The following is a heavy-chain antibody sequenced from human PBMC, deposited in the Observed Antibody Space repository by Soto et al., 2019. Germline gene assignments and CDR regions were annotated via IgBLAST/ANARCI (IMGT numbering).Heavy chain of an antibody. J-gene: IGHJ4*02. CDR2: INAGNGNT. D-gene: IGHD4-17*01. CDR3: ARTVAKKPNFDY. V-gene: IGHV1-3*01. CDR1: GYTFTSYA. Sequence: QVQLVQSGAEVKKPGASVKVSCKASGYTFTSYAMHWVRQAPGQRLEWMGWINAGNGNTKYSQKFQGRVTITRDTSASTADMELSSLRSEDTAVYYCARTVAKKPNFDYWGQGTLVTVSS.